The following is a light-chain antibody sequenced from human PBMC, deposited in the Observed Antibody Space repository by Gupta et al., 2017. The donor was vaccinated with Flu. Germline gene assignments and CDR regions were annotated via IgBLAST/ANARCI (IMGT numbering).Light chain of an antibody. CDR2: NDN. Sequence: RVSISCSGSTSNMGSNTVNGYQQFPGSAPNFLIYNDNGRPSGVPDRFSASKSGTSAALAISGLQAEDEADYYCAAWDASRNGGVFGGGTKLTVL. V-gene: IGLV1-44*01. CDR3: AAWDASRNGGV. CDR1: TSNMGSNT. J-gene: IGLJ2*01.